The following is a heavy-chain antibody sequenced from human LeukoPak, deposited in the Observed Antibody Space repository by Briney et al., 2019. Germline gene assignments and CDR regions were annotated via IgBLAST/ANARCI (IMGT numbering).Heavy chain of an antibody. Sequence: GGSLRLSCAASGFTFSTYGMHWVRQAPGKGLEWVSAISASGGSTYYADSVKGRFTISRDNSKNTLFMQMNSLRAEDTAIYYCAKCFRTTVTTVDYWGQGTLVTVSS. D-gene: IGHD4-17*01. V-gene: IGHV3-23*01. CDR3: AKCFRTTVTTVDY. CDR1: GFTFSTYG. CDR2: ISASGGST. J-gene: IGHJ4*02.